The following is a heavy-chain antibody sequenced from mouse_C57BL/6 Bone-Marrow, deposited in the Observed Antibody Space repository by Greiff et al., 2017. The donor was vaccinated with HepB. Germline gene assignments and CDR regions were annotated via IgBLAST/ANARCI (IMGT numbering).Heavy chain of an antibody. Sequence: QVQLKQSGAELVRPGASVTLSCKASGYTFTDYEMHWVKQTPVHGLEWIGAIDPETGGTAYNQKFKGKAILTADKSSSTAYMELRSLTSEDSAVYYCTRWHGFAWSAYWGQGTLVTVSA. CDR2: IDPETGGT. J-gene: IGHJ3*01. CDR3: TRWHGFAWSAY. CDR1: GYTFTDYE. V-gene: IGHV1-15*01.